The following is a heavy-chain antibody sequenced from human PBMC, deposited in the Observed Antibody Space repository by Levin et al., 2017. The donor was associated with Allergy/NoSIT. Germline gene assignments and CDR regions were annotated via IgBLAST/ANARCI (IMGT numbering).Heavy chain of an antibody. Sequence: PSETLSLTCTVSGGSISSGGYYWSWIRQHPGKGLEWIGYIYYSGSTYYNPSLKSRVTISVDTSKNQFSLKLSSVTAADTAVYYCARLQTATVTIFYYYYMDVWGKGTTVTVSS. CDR3: ARLQTATVTIFYYYYMDV. CDR1: GGSISSGGYY. CDR2: IYYSGST. V-gene: IGHV4-31*03. J-gene: IGHJ6*03. D-gene: IGHD4-17*01.